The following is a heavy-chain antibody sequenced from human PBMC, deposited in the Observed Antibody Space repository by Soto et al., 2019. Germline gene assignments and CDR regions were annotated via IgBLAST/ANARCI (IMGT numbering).Heavy chain of an antibody. CDR3: AKVYLDYYYYGMDV. J-gene: IGHJ6*02. CDR1: GFTFDDYP. Sequence: GGSLRLSCAASGFTFDDYPMHWVRQAPGKGLEWVSLISWDGGSTYYADSVKGRFTISRDNSKNSLYLQMNSLRTEDTALYYCAKVYLDYYYYGMDVWGQGTTVTVSS. V-gene: IGHV3-43*01. CDR2: ISWDGGST.